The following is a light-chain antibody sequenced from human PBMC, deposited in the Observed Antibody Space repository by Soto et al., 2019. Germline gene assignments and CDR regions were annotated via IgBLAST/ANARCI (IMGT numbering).Light chain of an antibody. J-gene: IGKJ1*01. Sequence: IVFTNTPATLSLSPPDRATLSFMASQSGGSNLAWYQQKPGQAPRLLIYGASTRATGIPARFSGSGSETEFTLIISSLQPDDVAAYYCHQHYDYSWTFGQGTKVDIK. CDR1: QSGGSN. CDR2: GAS. CDR3: HQHYDYSWT. V-gene: IGKV3-15*01.